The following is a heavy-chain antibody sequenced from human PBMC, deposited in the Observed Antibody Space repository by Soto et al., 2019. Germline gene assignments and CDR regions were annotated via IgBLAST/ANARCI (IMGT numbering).Heavy chain of an antibody. CDR3: AHVLVVVANYGMDV. CDR2: IYWDDAK. Sequence: QITLKESGPTLVKPTQTLTLTCTFSGFSLSTSGVGVGWIRQPPGKALEWLALIYWDDAKRYSPFLTSRLTITKDTSKNQVVLTMTNMDPVDTATYYCAHVLVVVANYGMDVWGQGTTVTVSS. CDR1: GFSLSTSGVG. V-gene: IGHV2-5*02. D-gene: IGHD2-15*01. J-gene: IGHJ6*02.